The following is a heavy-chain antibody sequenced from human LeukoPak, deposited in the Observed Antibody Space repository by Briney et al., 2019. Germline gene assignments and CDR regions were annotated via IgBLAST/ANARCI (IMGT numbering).Heavy chain of an antibody. CDR3: ARTAPGIAAAGLYYFDY. CDR2: ISGSGGST. D-gene: IGHD6-13*01. J-gene: IGHJ4*02. V-gene: IGHV3-23*01. Sequence: GGSLRLSCVASGFSFTNYAMSWVRQAPGKGLEWVSAISGSGGSTYYADSVKGRFTISRDNSKNTLYLQMNSLRAEDTAVYYCARTAPGIAAAGLYYFDYWGQGTLVTVSS. CDR1: GFSFTNYA.